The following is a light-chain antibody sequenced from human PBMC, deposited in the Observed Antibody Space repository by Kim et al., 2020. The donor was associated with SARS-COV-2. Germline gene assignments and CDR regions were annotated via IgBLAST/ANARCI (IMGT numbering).Light chain of an antibody. CDR3: QVWDSSIDHLV. Sequence: APGKTARITCGGNNIGSKSVHWYQQKPGQAPVLVIYYDSDRPSGIPERFSGSNSGNTATLTISRVEAGDEADYYCQVWDSSIDHLVFGGGTQLTVL. CDR2: YDS. CDR1: NIGSKS. J-gene: IGLJ2*01. V-gene: IGLV3-21*04.